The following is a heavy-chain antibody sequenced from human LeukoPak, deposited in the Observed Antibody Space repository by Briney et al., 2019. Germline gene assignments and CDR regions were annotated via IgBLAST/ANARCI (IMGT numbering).Heavy chain of an antibody. V-gene: IGHV4-39*01. CDR1: GGSISSSSYY. D-gene: IGHD6-13*01. CDR3: ARLGSSWHLPGFDY. Sequence: SETLSLTCTVSGGSISSSSYYWGWIRQPPGKGLEWIGSIYYSGSTYYNPSLKSRVTISVDTSKNQFSLKLSSVTAADTAVYYCARLGSSWHLPGFDYWGQGTLVTVSS. CDR2: IYYSGST. J-gene: IGHJ4*02.